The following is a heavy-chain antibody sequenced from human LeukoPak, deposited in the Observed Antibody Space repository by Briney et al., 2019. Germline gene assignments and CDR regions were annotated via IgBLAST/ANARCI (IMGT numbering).Heavy chain of an antibody. CDR1: GGSISSGGYY. CDR2: IYYSGST. J-gene: IGHJ3*02. D-gene: IGHD3-3*01. Sequence: PSETLSLTCTVSGGSISSGGYYWSWIRQHPGKGLEWIGYIYYSGSTYYNPSLKSRVTISVDTSKNQFSLELSSVTAADTAVYYCARSPGYDFWSGYPSGDAFDIWGQGTMVTVSS. V-gene: IGHV4-31*03. CDR3: ARSPGYDFWSGYPSGDAFDI.